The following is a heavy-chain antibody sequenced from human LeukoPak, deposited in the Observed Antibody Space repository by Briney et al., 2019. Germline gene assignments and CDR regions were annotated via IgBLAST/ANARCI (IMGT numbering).Heavy chain of an antibody. CDR3: ARRSGSYIYFEY. CDR1: GYSFTNYW. J-gene: IGHJ4*02. V-gene: IGHV5-51*01. D-gene: IGHD1-26*01. CDR2: IYPGDSDT. Sequence: GESLKISCKGSGYSFTNYWIAGVRQMPGKGLECMGIIYPGDSDTRYSPSFQGQVTISADKSISTAYLQWSSLKASDTAMYYCARRSGSYIYFEYWGQGTLVTVSS.